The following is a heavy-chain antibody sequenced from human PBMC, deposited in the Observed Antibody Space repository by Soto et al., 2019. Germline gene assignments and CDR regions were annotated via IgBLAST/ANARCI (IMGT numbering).Heavy chain of an antibody. Sequence: VGSLTLSCGCSGCTFNDYDMTCIRHAPGKWLECVAYSNTVSTAIYYADSVKGRFTSSRDNDKNSMYLQTNGLRAEDTATYYCARRLKWQLRTLDSWGRGTLVTVFS. V-gene: IGHV3-11*01. D-gene: IGHD7-27*01. J-gene: IGHJ4*02. CDR1: GCTFNDYD. CDR3: ARRLKWQLRTLDS. CDR2: SNTVSTAI.